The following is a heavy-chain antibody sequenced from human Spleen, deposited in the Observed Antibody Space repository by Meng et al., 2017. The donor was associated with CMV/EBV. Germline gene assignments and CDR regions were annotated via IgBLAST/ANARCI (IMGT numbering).Heavy chain of an antibody. J-gene: IGHJ5*02. D-gene: IGHD1-20*01. V-gene: IGHV3-21*04. CDR3: ARREEDNWNDIPMSWFDP. Sequence: GESLKISCAASGFSFSGYNMNWVRQAPGKGLEWVSSISGSSTYIYYADSVKGRFTISRDNAKKSLYLQMNSLTAGDTAVYYCARREEDNWNDIPMSWFDPWGQGTLVTVSS. CDR2: ISGSSTYI. CDR1: GFSFSGYN.